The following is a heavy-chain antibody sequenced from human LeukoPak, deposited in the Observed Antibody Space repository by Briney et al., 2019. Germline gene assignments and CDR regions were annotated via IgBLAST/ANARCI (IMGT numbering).Heavy chain of an antibody. V-gene: IGHV4-59*01. J-gene: IGHJ3*02. CDR2: IYDSGNT. CDR1: GGSLSAYY. Sequence: SETLSLTCTVSGGSLSAYYWNWIRQPPGKGLEWIGNIYDSGNTNHNPSLESRVTISVDTSKKQFSLKLTSVTAADTAVYYCAREPTDAFDIWGQGTMVTVSS. CDR3: AREPTDAFDI.